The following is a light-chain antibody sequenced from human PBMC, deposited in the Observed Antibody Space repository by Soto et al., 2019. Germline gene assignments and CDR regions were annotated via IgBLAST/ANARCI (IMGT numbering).Light chain of an antibody. J-gene: IGLJ3*02. CDR3: QTWGTGTWV. V-gene: IGLV4-69*01. CDR1: SGHSTYA. CDR2: LDSDGSH. Sequence: QSVLTQSPSASASLGASVKVTCTLSSGHSTYAIAWHHQQPEKGPRYLMKLDSDGSHSKGDGIPDRFSGSSSGAERYLTISSLQSEDEADYYCQTWGTGTWVFGGGTKLTVL.